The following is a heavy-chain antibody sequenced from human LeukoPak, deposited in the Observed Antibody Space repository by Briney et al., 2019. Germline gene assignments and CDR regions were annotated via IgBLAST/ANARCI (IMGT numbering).Heavy chain of an antibody. CDR2: ISYDGSNK. V-gene: IGHV3-30*14. CDR3: ARKLELPYYYYGMDV. D-gene: IGHD1-7*01. CDR1: GFTFSSYA. J-gene: IGHJ6*02. Sequence: PGRSLRLSCAASGFTFSSYAMHWVRQAPGKGLEWVAVISYDGSNKYYADSVKGRFTISRDNSKNTLYLQMNSLRAEDTAVYYCARKLELPYYYYGMDVWGQGTTVTVSS.